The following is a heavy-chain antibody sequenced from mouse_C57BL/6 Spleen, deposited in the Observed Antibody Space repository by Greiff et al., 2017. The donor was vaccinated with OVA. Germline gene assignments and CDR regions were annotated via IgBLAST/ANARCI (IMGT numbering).Heavy chain of an antibody. CDR2: ISYDGSN. J-gene: IGHJ3*01. V-gene: IGHV3-6*01. D-gene: IGHD2-5*01. Sequence: EVHLVESGPGLVKPSQSLSLTCSVTGYSITSGYYWNWIRQFPGNKLEWMGYISYDGSNNYNPSLKNRISITRDTSKNQFFLKLNSVTTEDTATYYCARVGYSNSQAWFAYWGQGTLVTVSA. CDR3: ARVGYSNSQAWFAY. CDR1: GYSITSGYY.